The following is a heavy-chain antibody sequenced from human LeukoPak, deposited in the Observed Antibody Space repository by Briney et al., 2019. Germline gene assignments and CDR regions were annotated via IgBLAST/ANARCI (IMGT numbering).Heavy chain of an antibody. CDR3: ARGQLRLGELSY. D-gene: IGHD3-16*02. J-gene: IGHJ4*02. CDR1: GFTFSSYE. V-gene: IGHV3-48*03. Sequence: GGSLRLSCAASGFTFSSYEMNWVRQAPGKGLEWVSYISSSGSTIYYADSVKGRFTISRDNAKNSLYLHMNSLRAEDTAVYYCARGQLRLGELSYWGQGTLVTVSS. CDR2: ISSSGSTI.